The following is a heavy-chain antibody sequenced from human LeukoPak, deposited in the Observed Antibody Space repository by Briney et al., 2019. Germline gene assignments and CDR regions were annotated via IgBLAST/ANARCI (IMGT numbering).Heavy chain of an antibody. CDR1: GGSISSSSYY. J-gene: IGHJ4*02. CDR3: ASPNPYSSSYAPFDY. Sequence: SETLSLTCTVSGGSISSSSYYWGWIRQPPGKGLEWIGSIYYSGSTYYNPSLKSRVTISVDTSKNQFSLKLSSVTAADTAVYYCASPNPYSSSYAPFDYWGQGTLVTVSS. D-gene: IGHD6-13*01. V-gene: IGHV4-39*01. CDR2: IYYSGST.